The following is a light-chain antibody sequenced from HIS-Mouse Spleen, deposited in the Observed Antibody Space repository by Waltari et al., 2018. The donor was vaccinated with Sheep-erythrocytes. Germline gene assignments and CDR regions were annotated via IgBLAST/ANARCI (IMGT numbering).Light chain of an antibody. CDR2: AAS. V-gene: IGKV1-33*01. Sequence: DIQMTQSPSSLSAYVGDRVPITCQASQDISNYLNWYQQKPGKAPKLLIYAASNLETGVPSRFSGSGSGTDFTFTISSLQPEDIATYYCQQYDNLPYTFGQGTKLEIK. CDR1: QDISNY. CDR3: QQYDNLPYT. J-gene: IGKJ2*01.